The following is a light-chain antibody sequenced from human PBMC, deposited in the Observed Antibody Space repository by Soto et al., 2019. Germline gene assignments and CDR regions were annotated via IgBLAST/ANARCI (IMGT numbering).Light chain of an antibody. V-gene: IGLV2-23*03. CDR1: SSDVGSYNL. CDR3: CSYAGSSTFYV. Sequence: QCVLTQPASVSGAPGQSITISCTGTSSDVGSYNLVSSYQQHPGTAPKLMIYEGSKRPSGVSNRFSGSKSGNTASLTISGLQAEDEADYYCCSYAGSSTFYVFGTGTKVTVL. J-gene: IGLJ1*01. CDR2: EGS.